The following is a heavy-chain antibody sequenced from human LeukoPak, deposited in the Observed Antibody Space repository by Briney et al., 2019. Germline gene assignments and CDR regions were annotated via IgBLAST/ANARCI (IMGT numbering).Heavy chain of an antibody. J-gene: IGHJ4*02. Sequence: SQTMSLTCTVSGDSISGANYYWTWIRQPADKGLEWIGRISTSGSTNYNPSLKSRLTISVDTSKNQLSLKLSSVTAADTAVYYCARPKGGTSFDYWGQGTLVTVSS. CDR1: GDSISGANYY. CDR2: ISTSGST. D-gene: IGHD1-1*01. V-gene: IGHV4-61*02. CDR3: ARPKGGTSFDY.